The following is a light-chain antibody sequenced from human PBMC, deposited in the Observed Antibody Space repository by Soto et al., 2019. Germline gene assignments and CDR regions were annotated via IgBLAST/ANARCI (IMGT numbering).Light chain of an antibody. CDR3: SSYSISTAYL. Sequence: QSALAQPASVSGSPGQSITISCTGTSSDVGGYDYVSWYQLHPGKAPKLMFFEVSNRPSGVSYRFSGSKSGNTASLTISGLQAEDEADYFCSSYSISTAYLFGTGTKVTVL. CDR1: SSDVGGYDY. CDR2: EVS. J-gene: IGLJ1*01. V-gene: IGLV2-14*01.